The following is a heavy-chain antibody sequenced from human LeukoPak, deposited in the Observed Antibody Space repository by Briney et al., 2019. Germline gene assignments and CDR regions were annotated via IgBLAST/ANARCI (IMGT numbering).Heavy chain of an antibody. CDR3: ARNKERHRAYYMYV. D-gene: IGHD1-1*01. Sequence: GASVKVSCKASGYTFTGYHMHWVRQPPGQGLEWMGWINPNSGGTNNAQRFQGRVTMTRDTSITTGYMELSRLRSDDTAVYYCARNKERHRAYYMYVWGKGTTVTVS. CDR2: INPNSGGT. V-gene: IGHV1-2*02. CDR1: GYTFTGYH. J-gene: IGHJ6*03.